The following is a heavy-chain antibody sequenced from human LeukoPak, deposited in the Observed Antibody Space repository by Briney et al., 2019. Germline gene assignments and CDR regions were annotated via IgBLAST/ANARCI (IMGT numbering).Heavy chain of an antibody. CDR2: IIPIFGTA. CDR3: AVPAAMRSSYYYYYGMDV. CDR1: GGTFSSYA. Sequence: GASVKVPCKASGGTFSSYAISWVRQAPGQGLEWMGGIIPIFGTANYAQKFQGRVTITADESTSTAYMELSSLRSEDTAVYYCAVPAAMRSSYYYYYGMDVWGKGTTVTVSS. J-gene: IGHJ6*04. D-gene: IGHD2-2*01. V-gene: IGHV1-69*13.